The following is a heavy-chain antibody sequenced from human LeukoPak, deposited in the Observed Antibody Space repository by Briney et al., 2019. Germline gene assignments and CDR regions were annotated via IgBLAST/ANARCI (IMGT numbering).Heavy chain of an antibody. J-gene: IGHJ5*02. Sequence: SETLSLTCTVSGGSISSGDYYWSWIRQPAGKGLEWIGYIYYSGSTYYNPSLKSRITISVDTSKNQFSLKLSSVTAADTAVYYCARAIGYCSSTSCYGGWFDPWGQGTLVTVSS. D-gene: IGHD2-2*01. CDR1: GGSISSGDYY. CDR2: IYYSGST. V-gene: IGHV4-30-4*01. CDR3: ARAIGYCSSTSCYGGWFDP.